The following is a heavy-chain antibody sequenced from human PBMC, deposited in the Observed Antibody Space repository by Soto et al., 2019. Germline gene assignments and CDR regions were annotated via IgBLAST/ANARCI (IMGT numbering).Heavy chain of an antibody. CDR1: GFTISNYG. CDR3: ATTRVGPCSSSICFSGIFDGMDV. J-gene: IGHJ6*02. Sequence: GGSLRLSCAASGFTISNYGMHWVRQAPGKGLEWVAVISYDGTITYYADSVKGRFTISRDNSKNTLYLQMNSLRTEDTAVYYCATTRVGPCSSSICFSGIFDGMDVWGQGTTLTVSS. V-gene: IGHV3-30-3*01. CDR2: ISYDGTIT. D-gene: IGHD2-2*01.